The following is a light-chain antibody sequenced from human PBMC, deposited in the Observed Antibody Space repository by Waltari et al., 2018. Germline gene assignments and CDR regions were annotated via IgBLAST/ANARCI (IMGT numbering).Light chain of an antibody. Sequence: HSALTQPASASGSPGQSITISCTGTSSDVGGYNYVSWYQQHPSKAPKLRIYDVSNRPSGVSNRFSGSKSGNTASLTISGLQAEDEADYYCSSYISSDTLELFGGGTSLTVL. CDR2: DVS. J-gene: IGLJ2*01. V-gene: IGLV2-14*03. CDR1: SSDVGGYNY. CDR3: SSYISSDTLEL.